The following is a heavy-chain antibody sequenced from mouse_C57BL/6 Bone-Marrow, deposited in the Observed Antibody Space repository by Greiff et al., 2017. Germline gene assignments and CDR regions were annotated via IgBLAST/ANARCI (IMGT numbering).Heavy chain of an antibody. Sequence: EVKLMESGGGLVQPGESLKLSCESNEYEFPSHDMSWVRKTPEKRLELVAAINSDGGSTYYPDTMERRFIISRDNTKKTLYLQMSSLRSEDTALYYCARGGLDYGSSYWYFDVWGTGTTVTVSS. J-gene: IGHJ1*03. V-gene: IGHV5-2*01. D-gene: IGHD1-1*01. CDR3: ARGGLDYGSSYWYFDV. CDR1: EYEFPSHD. CDR2: INSDGGST.